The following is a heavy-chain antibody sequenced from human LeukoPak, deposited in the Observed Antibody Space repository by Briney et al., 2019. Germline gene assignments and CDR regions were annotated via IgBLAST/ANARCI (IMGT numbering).Heavy chain of an antibody. CDR1: GFTFSSYW. Sequence: GGSLRLSCAASGFTFSSYWMSWVRQAPGKGLEWVANIKQDGSEKYYVDSVKGRFTISRDNAKNSLYLQMNSLRAEDTAVYYCARDDCSSISCYHDWFDPWGQGTLVTVSS. J-gene: IGHJ5*02. CDR2: IKQDGSEK. CDR3: ARDDCSSISCYHDWFDP. D-gene: IGHD2-2*01. V-gene: IGHV3-7*01.